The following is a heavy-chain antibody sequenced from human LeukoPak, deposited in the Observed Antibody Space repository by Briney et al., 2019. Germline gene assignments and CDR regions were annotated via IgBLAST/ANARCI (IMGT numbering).Heavy chain of an antibody. D-gene: IGHD3-10*01. CDR2: IYTGGSA. Sequence: GGSLRLSCAASGFTVSSSYMTWVRQAPGKGLEWVSVIYTGGSAYYADSVKGRFTISRDNSKNTLYLQMNSLRAEDTAVYYCARLFGGSGIDSWGQGTLVTVSS. V-gene: IGHV3-53*01. CDR1: GFTVSSSY. CDR3: ARLFGGSGIDS. J-gene: IGHJ4*02.